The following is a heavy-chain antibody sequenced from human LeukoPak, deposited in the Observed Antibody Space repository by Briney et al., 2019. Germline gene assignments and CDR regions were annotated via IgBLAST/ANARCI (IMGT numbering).Heavy chain of an antibody. J-gene: IGHJ1*01. CDR2: ISSNGGST. CDR3: ARGVRGVIINPIQH. Sequence: PGGSLRLSCAASGFTFSSYAMHWVRQAPGKGLEYVSAISSNGGSTYYANSVKGRFTISRDNSKNTLYLQMGSLRAEDMAVYYCARGVRGVIINPIQHWGQGTLVTVSS. CDR1: GFTFSSYA. D-gene: IGHD3-10*02. V-gene: IGHV3-64*01.